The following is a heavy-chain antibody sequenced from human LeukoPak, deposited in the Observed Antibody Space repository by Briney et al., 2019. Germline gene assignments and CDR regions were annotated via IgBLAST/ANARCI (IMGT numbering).Heavy chain of an antibody. Sequence: SETLSLTCTVSGGSISSYYWSWIRQPPGKGLEWIGYIYYSGSTYYNPSLKSRVTISVDTSKNQFSLKLSSVSAADTAVYYCARGGVGRTPWYFDYWGQGTLVTVSS. J-gene: IGHJ4*02. CDR1: GGSISSYY. D-gene: IGHD2-15*01. CDR3: ARGGVGRTPWYFDY. V-gene: IGHV4-59*01. CDR2: IYYSGST.